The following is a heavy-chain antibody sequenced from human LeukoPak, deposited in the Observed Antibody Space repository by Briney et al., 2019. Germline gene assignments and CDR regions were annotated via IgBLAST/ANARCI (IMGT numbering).Heavy chain of an antibody. CDR1: GFTLSSYC. V-gene: IGHV3-74*01. Sequence: GRSLRLSCAASGFTLSSYCMHCVRQAPGKGLVWVSRIYSEGSSASYADSVKGRFTISRDNAKNTLFLQMTSLRAEDTAVYYCANALMGSYFECWGQGTLVTVSS. J-gene: IGHJ4*03. CDR2: IYSEGSSA. CDR3: ANALMGSYFEC. D-gene: IGHD7-27*01.